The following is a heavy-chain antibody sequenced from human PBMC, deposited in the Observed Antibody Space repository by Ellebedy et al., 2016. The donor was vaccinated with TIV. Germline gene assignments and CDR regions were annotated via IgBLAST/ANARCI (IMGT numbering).Heavy chain of an antibody. CDR3: ARDSRGYCNGGNCYSEAPFDY. CDR1: GFTFSSYS. D-gene: IGHD2-15*01. CDR2: ISSSSTYI. J-gene: IGHJ4*02. V-gene: IGHV3-21*01. Sequence: PGGSLRLSCAALGFTFSSYSMTWVPQAPGKGLEWVSSISSSSTYIYYADSVKGRFTISRDNAKNALYLQMNSLRGEDTSIYYCARDSRGYCNGGNCYSEAPFDYWGQGALVTVSS.